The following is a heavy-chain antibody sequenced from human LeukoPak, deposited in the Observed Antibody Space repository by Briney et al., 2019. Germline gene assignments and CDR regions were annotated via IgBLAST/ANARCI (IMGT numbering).Heavy chain of an antibody. CDR3: ARAGILGYSYGSGYFDL. J-gene: IGHJ2*01. D-gene: IGHD5-18*01. CDR2: INHSGST. V-gene: IGHV4-34*01. Sequence: PSETLSLTCAVYGGSFSGYYWSWIRQPPGKGLEWIGEINHSGSTNYNPSLKSRVTISVDTSKNQFSLKLSSVTAADTAVYYCARAGILGYSYGSGYFDLWGRGTLVTVSS. CDR1: GGSFSGYY.